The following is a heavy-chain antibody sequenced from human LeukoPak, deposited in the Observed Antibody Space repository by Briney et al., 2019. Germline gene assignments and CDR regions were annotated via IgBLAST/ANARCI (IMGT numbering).Heavy chain of an antibody. CDR3: ARPLHYDSDDAFDI. CDR1: GYSFTSYW. D-gene: IGHD3-3*01. Sequence: GESLQTSCKGSGYSFTSYWIGWVRQLPGKGLEWMGIIYPGDSDTRYSPSFQGQVTISADKSISTAYLQWSSLKASDTAMYYCARPLHYDSDDAFDIWGQGTMVTVSS. V-gene: IGHV5-51*01. J-gene: IGHJ3*02. CDR2: IYPGDSDT.